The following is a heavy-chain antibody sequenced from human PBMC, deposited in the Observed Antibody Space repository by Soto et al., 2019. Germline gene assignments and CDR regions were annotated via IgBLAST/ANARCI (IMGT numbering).Heavy chain of an antibody. Sequence: ASVKVSCKASGYTFTGYYMHWVRQAPGQGHEWMGWIKPNNGGTNYAQKFQGWVTMTRDTSISTAYMELSRLRSDDTAVYYCATSRYCSGGSCASRGSALIGYMDVWGKGTTVTVSS. CDR2: IKPNNGGT. J-gene: IGHJ6*03. CDR3: ATSRYCSGGSCASRGSALIGYMDV. CDR1: GYTFTGYY. D-gene: IGHD2-15*01. V-gene: IGHV1-2*04.